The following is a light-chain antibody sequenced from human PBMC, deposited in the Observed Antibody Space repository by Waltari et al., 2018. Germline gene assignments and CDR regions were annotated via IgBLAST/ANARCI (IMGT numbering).Light chain of an antibody. Sequence: QSALTQPASVSGSPGPSITISCTGSSLYVGGYDFVSWYRQHPGKAPKVVIFDVNNRPSGVSDRVSGSKSGNTASLTISGLQAEDEGDYYCTSYTSRHTLVFGCGTKVTVL. CDR2: DVN. CDR1: SLYVGGYDF. CDR3: TSYTSRHTLV. J-gene: IGLJ1*01. V-gene: IGLV2-14*01.